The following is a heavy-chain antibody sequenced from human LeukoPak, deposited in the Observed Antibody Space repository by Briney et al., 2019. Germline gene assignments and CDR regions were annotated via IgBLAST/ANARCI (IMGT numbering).Heavy chain of an antibody. V-gene: IGHV4-34*01. CDR1: GGSFSGYY. D-gene: IGHD2-15*01. CDR2: INHSGST. CDR3: ARGPYISPDCSGGSCYAEDY. J-gene: IGHJ4*02. Sequence: SETLSLTCAVYGGSFSGYYWSWIRQPPGKGLEWIGEINHSGSTNYNPSLKSRVTISVDTSKNQFSLKLSSVTAADTAVYYCARGPYISPDCSGGSCYAEDYWSQGTLVTVSS.